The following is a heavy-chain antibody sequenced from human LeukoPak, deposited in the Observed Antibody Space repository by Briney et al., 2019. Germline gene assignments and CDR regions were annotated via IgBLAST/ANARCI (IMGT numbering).Heavy chain of an antibody. CDR3: AKAALLGHSSSWYDY. CDR2: ISGSGGST. V-gene: IGHV3-23*01. CDR1: GFTFSNYA. D-gene: IGHD6-13*01. J-gene: IGHJ4*02. Sequence: GGSLRLSCAASGFTFSNYAMSWVRQAPGKGLEWVSTISGSGGSTYYADSVKGRFTISRDNSNNTLHLQMNSLRAEDTAVYYCAKAALLGHSSSWYDYWGQGTLVSVSS.